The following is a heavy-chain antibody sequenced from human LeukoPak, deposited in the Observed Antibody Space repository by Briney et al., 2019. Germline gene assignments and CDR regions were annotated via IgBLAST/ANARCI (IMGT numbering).Heavy chain of an antibody. J-gene: IGHJ6*02. D-gene: IGHD6-13*01. Sequence: ASVKVSCKASGGTFSSYAISWVRQAPGQGLEWMGWINTNTGNPTYAQGFTGRFVFSLDTSVSTAYLQISSLKAEDTAVYYCASQIAAAAIYGMDVWGQGTTVTVSS. CDR2: INTNTGNP. CDR3: ASQIAAAAIYGMDV. CDR1: GGTFSSYA. V-gene: IGHV7-4-1*02.